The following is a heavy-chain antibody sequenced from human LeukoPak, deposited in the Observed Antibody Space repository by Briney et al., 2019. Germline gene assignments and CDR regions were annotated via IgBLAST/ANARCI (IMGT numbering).Heavy chain of an antibody. CDR1: GFRFNNFV. J-gene: IGHJ4*02. CDR3: AKGQITRSDRFDY. CDR2: ISSHGDAT. D-gene: IGHD3-16*01. V-gene: IGHV3-23*01. Sequence: GGSLRLSCAASGFRFNNFVMNWVRQAPGKGLEWVATISSHGDATHYADSVKGRFTISRDNSKNTLYLQMNSLRAEDTAVYYCAKGQITRSDRFDYWGQGTLVTVSS.